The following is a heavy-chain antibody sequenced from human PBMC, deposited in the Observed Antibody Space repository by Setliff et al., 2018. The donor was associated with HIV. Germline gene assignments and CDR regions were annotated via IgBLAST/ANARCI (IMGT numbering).Heavy chain of an antibody. J-gene: IGHJ3*02. CDR1: GYSFTNYA. CDR2: INVGNDNT. CDR3: ARGHSSSAYDAYDI. Sequence: ASVKVSCKASGYSFTNYAMHWVRQAPGQRLEWMGWINVGNDNTKYSQTLQGRVTIARDTSASTAYMELSSLRSEDTAVYYCARGHSSSAYDAYDIWGQGTMVT. V-gene: IGHV1-3*01. D-gene: IGHD6-6*01.